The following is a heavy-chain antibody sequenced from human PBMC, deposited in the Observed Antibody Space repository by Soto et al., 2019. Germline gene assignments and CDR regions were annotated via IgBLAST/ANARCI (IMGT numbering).Heavy chain of an antibody. CDR1: GFTFSSYA. J-gene: IGHJ4*02. D-gene: IGHD3-9*01. CDR3: ARDSWRSYDILTGYQDY. V-gene: IGHV3-30-3*01. Sequence: PGGSLRLSCAASGFTFSSYAMHWVRQAPGKGLEWVAVISYDGSNKYYADTVKGRFTISRDNSKNTLYLQMNRLKAEDKNVYYCARDSWRSYDILTGYQDYWGQGTLVTVSS. CDR2: ISYDGSNK.